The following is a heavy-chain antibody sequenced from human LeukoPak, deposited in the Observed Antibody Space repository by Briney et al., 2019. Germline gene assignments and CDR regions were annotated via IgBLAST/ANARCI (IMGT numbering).Heavy chain of an antibody. CDR1: GYTFTSYG. Sequence: ASVKVSCKASGYTFTSYGISWVRQAPGQGLEWMGWISAYNGNTNYAQKFQGRVTMTRDTSISTAYMELSRLRSDDTAVYYCARGLGIAIVSPADEDYWGQGTLVTVSS. CDR3: ARGLGIAIVSPADEDY. CDR2: ISAYNGNT. J-gene: IGHJ4*02. V-gene: IGHV1-18*01. D-gene: IGHD2-21*01.